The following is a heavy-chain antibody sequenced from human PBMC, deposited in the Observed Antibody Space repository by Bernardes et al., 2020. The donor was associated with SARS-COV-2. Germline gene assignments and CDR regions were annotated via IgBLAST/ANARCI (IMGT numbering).Heavy chain of an antibody. D-gene: IGHD3-10*01. CDR3: ATQTAGSYYFDY. CDR2: ISGSGNT. J-gene: IGHJ4*02. V-gene: IGHV3-23*01. Sequence: GGSLRLSCAASGFTFTTHTMRWVRQAPGKGLEWVSTISGSGNTFYADSVKGRFTISRDSSKNTLDLQINSLRGEDTAVYYCATQTAGSYYFDYWGQGTLVTVSS. CDR1: GFTFTTHT.